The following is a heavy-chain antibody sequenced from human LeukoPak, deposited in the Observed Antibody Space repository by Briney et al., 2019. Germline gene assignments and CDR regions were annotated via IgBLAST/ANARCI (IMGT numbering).Heavy chain of an antibody. D-gene: IGHD6-13*01. CDR3: AKVSIWSLYYFDY. J-gene: IGHJ4*02. CDR1: GFTFSNYA. Sequence: GGSLRLSCAASGFTFSNYAMSWVRQAPGKGLEWVSTISGNGGSTYYADSVKGRFTISRDNSKNTLYLQMNSLRAEDTAVYYCAKVSIWSLYYFDYWGQGTLVTVSS. CDR2: ISGNGGST. V-gene: IGHV3-23*01.